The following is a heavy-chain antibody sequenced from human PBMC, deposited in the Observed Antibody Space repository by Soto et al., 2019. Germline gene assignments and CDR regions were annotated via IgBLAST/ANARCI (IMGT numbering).Heavy chain of an antibody. J-gene: IGHJ6*02. CDR3: TTAPRDSGYDFLSRYYYYGMDV. V-gene: IGHV3-15*07. CDR2: IKSKTDGGTT. CDR1: GFTFSNAW. D-gene: IGHD5-12*01. Sequence: PGGSLRLSCAASGFTFSNAWMNWVRQAPGKGLEWVGRIKSKTDGGTTDYAAPVKGRFTISRDDSKNTLYLQMNSLKTEDTAVYYCTTAPRDSGYDFLSRYYYYGMDVWGQGTTVTVS.